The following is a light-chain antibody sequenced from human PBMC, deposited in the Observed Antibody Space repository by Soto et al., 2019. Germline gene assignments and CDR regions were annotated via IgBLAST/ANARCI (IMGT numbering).Light chain of an antibody. J-gene: IGKJ4*01. Sequence: DIQLTQSPSFLSASVGDRVTITCRASQGISSYLAWYQQKPGKAPNLLIYAASTLQSGVPSRFSGGRSGTEFTLTISSLQPEDFATYYCQQLSSYPLTFGGGTKVDI. CDR3: QQLSSYPLT. CDR1: QGISSY. CDR2: AAS. V-gene: IGKV1-9*01.